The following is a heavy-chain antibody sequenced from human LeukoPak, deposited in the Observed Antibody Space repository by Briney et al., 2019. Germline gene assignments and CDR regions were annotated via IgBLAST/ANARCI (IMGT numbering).Heavy chain of an antibody. CDR2: IYTSGST. V-gene: IGHV4-4*07. J-gene: IGHJ4*02. Sequence: KSSETLSLTCTVSGGSISSYYWSWIRQPAGKGLEWIGRIYTSGSTNYNPSLKSRVTMSVDTSKNQFSLKLSSVTAADTAVYYCASPKLGYCSSTSCYVRDYWGQGTLVTVSS. CDR1: GGSISSYY. CDR3: ASPKLGYCSSTSCYVRDY. D-gene: IGHD2-2*01.